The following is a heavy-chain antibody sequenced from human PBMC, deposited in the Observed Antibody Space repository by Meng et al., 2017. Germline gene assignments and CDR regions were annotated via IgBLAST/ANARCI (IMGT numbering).Heavy chain of an antibody. CDR3: ARCTMVRGVIFYYGMDV. J-gene: IGHJ6*02. Sequence: GESLKISCAASGFTFSSYEMNWVRQAPGKGLEWVSYISSSGSTIYYADSVKGRFTISRDNAKNSLYLQMNSLRAEDTAVYYCARCTMVRGVIFYYGMDVWGQGNTVNGAS. V-gene: IGHV3-48*03. D-gene: IGHD3-10*01. CDR2: ISSSGSTI. CDR1: GFTFSSYE.